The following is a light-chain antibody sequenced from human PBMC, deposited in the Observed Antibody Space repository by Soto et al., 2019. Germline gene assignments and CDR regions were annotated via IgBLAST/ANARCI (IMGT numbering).Light chain of an antibody. CDR3: QQYKSYFLS. CDR1: ESISGW. Sequence: DIQMTQSPSTLSASVGDRVTITCRASESISGWLAWYQQKPGKAPKLLIYDASNLENGVPSRFSGSGSGTEFTLTISSLQPDDVASYHCQQYKSYFLSFGGGTKVQIK. CDR2: DAS. J-gene: IGKJ4*01. V-gene: IGKV1-5*01.